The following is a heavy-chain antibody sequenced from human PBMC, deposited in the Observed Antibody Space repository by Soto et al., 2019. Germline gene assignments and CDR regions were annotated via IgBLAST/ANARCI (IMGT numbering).Heavy chain of an antibody. CDR2: INPSDGNR. Sequence: ASVKVSCKTSAYTFTNYGISWVRQAPGQGLEWMGWINPSDGNRNFAQKFEDRVTMTTATSTNTVFLELRSLKSDDTAIYYCARDRLRGYDSSGFYSWGQGTMVTVSS. V-gene: IGHV1-18*01. CDR1: AYTFTNYG. D-gene: IGHD3-22*01. CDR3: ARDRLRGYDSSGFYS. J-gene: IGHJ4*02.